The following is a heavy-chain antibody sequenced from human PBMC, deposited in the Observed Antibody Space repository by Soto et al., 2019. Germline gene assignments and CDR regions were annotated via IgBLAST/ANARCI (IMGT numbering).Heavy chain of an antibody. V-gene: IGHV3-33*01. Sequence: GGSLRLSCTASGFMFSNFGMHWVRQAPGKGLEWVAVIWHDGSNKYFAESVKGRFTMSRDNAKDTLYLQMNSLRVEDTAVYYCARDEXGYCSGGSCYTPGGLDVWGLGTTVTVSS. CDR2: IWHDGSNK. J-gene: IGHJ6*02. CDR1: GFMFSNFG. CDR3: ARDEXGYCSGGSCYTPGGLDV. D-gene: IGHD2-15*01.